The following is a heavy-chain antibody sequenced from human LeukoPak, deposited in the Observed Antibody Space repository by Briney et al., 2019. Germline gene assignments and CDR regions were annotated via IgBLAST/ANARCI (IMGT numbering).Heavy chain of an antibody. V-gene: IGHV1-69*13. J-gene: IGHJ4*02. D-gene: IGHD2-2*01. Sequence: SVKVSCKASGGTFSSYAISWVRQAPGQGLEWMGGIIPIFGTANYAQKFQGRVTITADESTSTAYMELSSLGSEDTAVYYCAAVVPAVMGYFDYWGQGTLVTVSS. CDR2: IIPIFGTA. CDR3: AAVVPAVMGYFDY. CDR1: GGTFSSYA.